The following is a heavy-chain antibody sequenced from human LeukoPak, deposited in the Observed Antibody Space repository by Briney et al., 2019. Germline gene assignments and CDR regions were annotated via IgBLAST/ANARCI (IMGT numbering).Heavy chain of an antibody. CDR2: ISSSSSYI. D-gene: IGHD2-2*01. CDR3: ARGLGIVVVPAATNWFDP. Sequence: GGSLRLSCAASGFTFSSYSMNWVRQAPGKGLEWVSSISSSSSYIYYADSVKGRFTISRDNAKNSLYLQMNSLRAEDTAVYYCARGLGIVVVPAATNWFDPWGQGTLVTVSS. CDR1: GFTFSSYS. J-gene: IGHJ5*02. V-gene: IGHV3-21*01.